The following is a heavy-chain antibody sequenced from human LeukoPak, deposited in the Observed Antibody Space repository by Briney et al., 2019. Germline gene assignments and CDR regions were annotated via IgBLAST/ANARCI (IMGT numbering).Heavy chain of an antibody. CDR3: ARGPYSYDSSGAFDI. J-gene: IGHJ3*02. Sequence: SETLSLTCTVSVDSISSGDYYWSWIRQPAGKGLEWIGRISSSGSTNYNPSLKSRVTISVDTSTNQFSLKLSSVTAADTAVYFCARGPYSYDSSGAFDIWGQGTMVTVSS. CDR1: VDSISSGDYY. CDR2: ISSSGST. V-gene: IGHV4-61*02. D-gene: IGHD3-22*01.